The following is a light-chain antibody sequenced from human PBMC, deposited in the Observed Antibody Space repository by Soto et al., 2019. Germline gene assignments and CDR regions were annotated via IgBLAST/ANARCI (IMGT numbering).Light chain of an antibody. J-gene: IGKJ5*01. CDR3: QHYGGSFT. V-gene: IGKV3-20*01. CDR2: GAS. Sequence: EIVLTQSPGTLSLSPGERATLSCRASESVSSVYLAWYQHKPGQATRLLIFGASSRATAIPDRFSGSGSGTDFTLTISRLETEDVAVYYCQHYGGSFTFGQGTRLEIK. CDR1: ESVSSVY.